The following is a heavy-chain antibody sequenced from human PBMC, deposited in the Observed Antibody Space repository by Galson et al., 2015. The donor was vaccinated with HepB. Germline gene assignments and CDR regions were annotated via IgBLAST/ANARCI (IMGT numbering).Heavy chain of an antibody. V-gene: IGHV3-73*01. Sequence: SCAASGFTFSGSAMHWVRQASGKGLGWVGRIRSKANSYATAYAASVKGRFTIFRDDSKNTAYLQMNSLKTEDTAVYYCTRQSGRSDLDYWVQGTLVTVSS. CDR1: GFTFSGSA. D-gene: IGHD1-26*01. J-gene: IGHJ4*02. CDR2: IRSKANSYAT. CDR3: TRQSGRSDLDY.